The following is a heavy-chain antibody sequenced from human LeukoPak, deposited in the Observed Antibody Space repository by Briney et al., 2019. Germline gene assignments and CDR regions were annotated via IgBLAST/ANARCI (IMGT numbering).Heavy chain of an antibody. D-gene: IGHD3-3*01. V-gene: IGHV1-46*01. CDR2: INPSGGST. J-gene: IGHJ5*02. CDR3: ARDLTIFGVVIGGWFDP. Sequence: ASVKVSCKASGYTFTSYYMHWVRQAPGQGLEWMGIINPSGGSTSYAQKFQGRVTMTGDTSTSTVYMELSSLRSEDTAVYYCARDLTIFGVVIGGWFDPWGQGTLVTVSS. CDR1: GYTFTSYY.